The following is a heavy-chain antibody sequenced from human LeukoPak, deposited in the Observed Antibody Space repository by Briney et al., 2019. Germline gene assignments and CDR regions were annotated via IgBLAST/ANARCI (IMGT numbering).Heavy chain of an antibody. CDR3: AKGVSRSSSRHSYFDY. Sequence: PGRSLRLSCAASGFTFSSYAMHWVRQAPGKGLEWVSLISWDGGSTYYADSVKGRFTISRDNSKNSLYLQMNSLRAEDTALYYCAKGVSRSSSRHSYFDYWGQGTLVTVSS. CDR1: GFTFSSYA. CDR2: ISWDGGST. D-gene: IGHD6-13*01. J-gene: IGHJ4*02. V-gene: IGHV3-43D*03.